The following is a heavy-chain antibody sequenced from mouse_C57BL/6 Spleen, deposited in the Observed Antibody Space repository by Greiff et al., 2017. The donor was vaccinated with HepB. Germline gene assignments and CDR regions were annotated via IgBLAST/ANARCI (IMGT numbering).Heavy chain of an antibody. CDR3: AREGSSYYAMDY. J-gene: IGHJ4*01. CDR2: IYPGDGDT. V-gene: IGHV1-80*01. D-gene: IGHD1-1*01. CDR1: GYAFSSYW. Sequence: QVQLKESGAELVKPGASVKISCKASGYAFSSYWMNWVKQRPGKGLEWIGQIYPGDGDTNYNGKFKGKATLTADKSSSTAYMQLSSLTSEDSAVYFCAREGSSYYAMDYWGQGTSVTVSS.